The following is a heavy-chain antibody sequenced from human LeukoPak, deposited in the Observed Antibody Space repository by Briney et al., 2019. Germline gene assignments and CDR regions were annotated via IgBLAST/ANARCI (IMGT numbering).Heavy chain of an antibody. CDR3: ARGFSSSWYEEYYYGMDV. CDR2: VSSSGTTI. V-gene: IGHV3-48*03. D-gene: IGHD6-13*01. CDR1: GFTFSSYG. J-gene: IGHJ6*02. Sequence: GGSLRLSCAAPGFTFSSYGMNWVRQAQGKGLEWVSYVSSSGTTIYYADSVKGRFTISRDNAKNLLYLQMHSLRAEDTAVYYCARGFSSSWYEEYYYGMDVWGQGTTVTVSS.